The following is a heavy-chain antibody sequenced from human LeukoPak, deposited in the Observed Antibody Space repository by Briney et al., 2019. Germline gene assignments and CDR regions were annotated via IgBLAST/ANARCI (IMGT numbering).Heavy chain of an antibody. Sequence: SETLSPTCTVSGGSISSYYWSWIRQPAGKGLEWIGRIYTSGSTNYNPSLKSRVTMSVDTSKNQFSLKLSSVTAADTAVYYCARARRGYDFWSGYYDYYYYYMDVWGKGTTVTVSS. V-gene: IGHV4-4*07. D-gene: IGHD3-3*01. CDR3: ARARRGYDFWSGYYDYYYYYMDV. CDR2: IYTSGST. CDR1: GGSISSYY. J-gene: IGHJ6*03.